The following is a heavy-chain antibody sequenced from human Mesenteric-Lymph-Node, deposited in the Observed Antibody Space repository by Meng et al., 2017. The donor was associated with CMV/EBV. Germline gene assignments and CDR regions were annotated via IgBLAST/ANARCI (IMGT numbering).Heavy chain of an antibody. V-gene: IGHV4-39*01. CDR3: ARPHYYGSGSSPWFDP. J-gene: IGHJ5*02. Sequence: QLQLQESGPRLVKPSETLSLTFTVSGGSISSSSYYWGWIRQPPGKGLEWIGSIYYSGSTHYNPSLKSRVTISVDTSKNQFPLKLSSVTAADTAVYYCARPHYYGSGSSPWFDPWGQGTLVTVSS. CDR1: GGSISSSSYY. D-gene: IGHD3-10*01. CDR2: IYYSGST.